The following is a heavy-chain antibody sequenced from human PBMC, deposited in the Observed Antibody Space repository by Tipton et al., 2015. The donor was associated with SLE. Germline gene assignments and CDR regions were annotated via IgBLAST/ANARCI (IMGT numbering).Heavy chain of an antibody. CDR1: GYTFTGYY. CDR2: INPNSGGT. J-gene: IGHJ5*02. CDR3: AASQISGPRLLSGWFDP. V-gene: IGHV1-2*06. D-gene: IGHD2-2*01. Sequence: QLVQSGAEVKKPGASVKVSCKASGYTFTGYYMHWVRQAPGQGLEWMGRINPNSGGTNYAQKFQGRVTMTRDTSISTAYMELSRLRSADPALDYCAASQISGPRLLSGWFDPWDQGTLVTVSS.